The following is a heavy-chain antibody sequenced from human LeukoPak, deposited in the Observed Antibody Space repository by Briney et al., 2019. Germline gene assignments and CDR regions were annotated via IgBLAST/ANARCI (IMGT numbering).Heavy chain of an antibody. CDR3: ASTPTSDDYGDYGNWFDP. Sequence: SETLSLTCTVSGGSISTYYWSWIRQPPGKGLEWIGNIYYSGSTIYNPSLKSRVTMSVDTSKNQFSLNLTSVTAADTAVYYCASTPTSDDYGDYGNWFDPWGQGTLVTVSS. CDR2: IYYSGST. V-gene: IGHV4-59*08. D-gene: IGHD4-17*01. CDR1: GGSISTYY. J-gene: IGHJ5*02.